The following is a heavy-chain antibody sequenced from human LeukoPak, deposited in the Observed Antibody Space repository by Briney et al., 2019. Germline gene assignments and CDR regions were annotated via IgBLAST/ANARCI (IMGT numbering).Heavy chain of an antibody. D-gene: IGHD2-2*01. CDR1: GFTFSIYA. CDR2: ISGSGDST. CDR3: AKQEEYQLLRAYYYDC. J-gene: IGHJ4*02. Sequence: PGGSLRLSYAASGFTFSIYAMSWVRQAPGKGLEWVSVISGSGDSTYYADSLKGRFTISRDNSKNTVFLQMNSLRAEDTAIYYCAKQEEYQLLRAYYYDCWGQGTLVTVSS. V-gene: IGHV3-23*01.